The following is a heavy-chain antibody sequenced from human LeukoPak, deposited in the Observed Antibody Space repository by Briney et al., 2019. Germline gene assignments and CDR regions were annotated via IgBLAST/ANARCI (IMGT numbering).Heavy chain of an antibody. CDR3: ARESAETYYDILTGPLVWYYYGMDV. Sequence: GASVKVSCKASGYTFTSYGISWVRQAPGQGLEWMGWISAYNGNTNYAQKLQGRVTMTTDTSTSTAYIELRSLKSDDTAVYYCARESAETYYDILTGPLVWYYYGMDVWGQGTTVTVSS. D-gene: IGHD3-9*01. J-gene: IGHJ6*02. CDR2: ISAYNGNT. CDR1: GYTFTSYG. V-gene: IGHV1-18*01.